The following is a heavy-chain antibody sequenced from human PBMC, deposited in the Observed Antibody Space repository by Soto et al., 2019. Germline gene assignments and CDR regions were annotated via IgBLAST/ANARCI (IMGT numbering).Heavy chain of an antibody. J-gene: IGHJ5*02. V-gene: IGHV1-69*01. Sequence: QVQLVQSGAEVKKPGSSVKVSCKASGGTFSSYAISWVRQAPGQGLEWMGGIIPIFGTANYAQKFQGRVTITADESTSTAYMELSSLRSEDTAVYYCASSMTTVTTRWFDPWGQGTLVTVSS. CDR2: IIPIFGTA. CDR3: ASSMTTVTTRWFDP. D-gene: IGHD4-4*01. CDR1: GGTFSSYA.